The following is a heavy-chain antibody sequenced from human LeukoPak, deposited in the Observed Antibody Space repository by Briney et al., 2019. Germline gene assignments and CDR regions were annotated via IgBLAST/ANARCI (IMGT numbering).Heavy chain of an antibody. CDR1: GFTVSSNY. J-gene: IGHJ5*02. CDR3: ARDRRYYDSSGYYAQGFEP. Sequence: GGSLRLSCAASGFTVSSNYMSWVRQAPGKGLEWVSVIYSGGSTYYADSVKGRFTISRDNSKNTLYLQMNSLRAEDTAVYYCARDRRYYDSSGYYAQGFEPWGQGTLVTVSS. V-gene: IGHV3-66*01. D-gene: IGHD3-22*01. CDR2: IYSGGST.